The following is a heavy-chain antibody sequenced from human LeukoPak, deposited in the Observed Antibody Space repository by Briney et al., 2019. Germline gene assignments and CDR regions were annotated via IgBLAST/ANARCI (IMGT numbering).Heavy chain of an antibody. CDR1: GGTFSSYA. D-gene: IGHD3-16*02. Sequence: SVKVSCKASGGTFSSYAINWVRQAPGQGLEWMGGIIPIFGTTKYAQKFQGRVTMTTDTSTSTAYMELRSLRSDDTAVYYCARVLRVIALEDYWGQGTLVTVSS. V-gene: IGHV1-69*05. CDR2: IIPIFGTT. CDR3: ARVLRVIALEDY. J-gene: IGHJ4*02.